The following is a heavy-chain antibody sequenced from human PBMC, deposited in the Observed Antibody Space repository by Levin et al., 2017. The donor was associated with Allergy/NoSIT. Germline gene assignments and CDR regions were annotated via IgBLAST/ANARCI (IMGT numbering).Heavy chain of an antibody. CDR3: ITGDYFDW. V-gene: IGHV3-15*01. CDR2: CKSKADGGAR. Sequence: PGGSLRLSCAASGFIFNKAWMNWVRQAPGKGLEWVGRCKSKADGGARDYAAPVKGRFTITRDDSQNTLYLQMNSLTTEDTAVYYCITGDYFDWWGLGTLVTVSS. CDR1: GFIFNKAW. J-gene: IGHJ4*02.